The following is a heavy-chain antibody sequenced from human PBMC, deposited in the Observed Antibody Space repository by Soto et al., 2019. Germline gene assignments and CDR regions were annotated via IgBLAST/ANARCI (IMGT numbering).Heavy chain of an antibody. CDR1: GGSISSSNW. D-gene: IGHD6-13*01. Sequence: SETLSLTCAVSGGSISSSNWWRWVRQPPGKGLEWMGEIYHSGSTNYNPSLKSRVTISVDQSKNQFSLKLSSVTAADTAVYYCARAIAAALPDWLDPWGQRSLVPVS. CDR2: IYHSGST. J-gene: IGHJ5*02. CDR3: ARAIAAALPDWLDP. V-gene: IGHV4-4*02.